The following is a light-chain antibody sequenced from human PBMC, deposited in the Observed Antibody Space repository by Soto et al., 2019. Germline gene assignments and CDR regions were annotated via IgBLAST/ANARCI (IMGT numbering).Light chain of an antibody. J-gene: IGLJ1*01. CDR2: EVY. CDR3: SSYVGTNSYV. V-gene: IGLV2-8*01. Sequence: QSALTQPPSASGSPGQSVTISCTGTSSDVGGYNYVSWYQQHPGKAPKLIIYEVYKRPSGVPDRFSGPKSGNTAALTVSGLQAEDEADYYCSSYVGTNSYVFGTGTKVTVL. CDR1: SSDVGGYNY.